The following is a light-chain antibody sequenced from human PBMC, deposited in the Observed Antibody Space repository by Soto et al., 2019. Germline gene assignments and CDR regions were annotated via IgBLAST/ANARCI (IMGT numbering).Light chain of an antibody. Sequence: DIQMPQSPSSLSASVGDRATITGQASQNINNYLNWYPQKPGRDPKPLIYDASNLEAGVPSRFRGSGSGTDFTLTISRLQPEDIATYYCQQYENLPTFGQGTRLEIK. J-gene: IGKJ5*01. CDR2: DAS. V-gene: IGKV1-33*01. CDR1: QNINNY. CDR3: QQYENLPT.